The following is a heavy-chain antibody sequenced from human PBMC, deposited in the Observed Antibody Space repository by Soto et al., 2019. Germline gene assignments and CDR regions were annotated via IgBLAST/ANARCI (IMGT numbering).Heavy chain of an antibody. CDR1: GFTFSSYA. J-gene: IGHJ4*02. CDR3: ARGGYYDSTGYAN. Sequence: PGGSLRLSCAASGFTFSSYAMIWVRQAPGKGLEWVSGISVSGSTTYYADSVKGRFTISRDNSKNTLYLQMSSLRAEDTAVYYCARGGYYDSTGYANWGQGTLVTVS. D-gene: IGHD3-22*01. V-gene: IGHV3-23*01. CDR2: ISVSGSTT.